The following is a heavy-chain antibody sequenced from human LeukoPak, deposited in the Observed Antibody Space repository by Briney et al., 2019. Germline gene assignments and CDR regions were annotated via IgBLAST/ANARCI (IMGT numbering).Heavy chain of an antibody. CDR1: GFTFSSYA. V-gene: IGHV3-23*01. D-gene: IGHD2-15*01. J-gene: IGHJ4*02. CDR2: ISGSGGST. CDR3: AKVPREGYCSGGSCYVFYFDH. Sequence: GGSLRLSCAASGFTFSSYAMSWVRQAPGKGLEWVSAISGSGGSTHYADSVKGRFTISRDNSKNTLYLQMNSLRAEDTAVYYCAKVPREGYCSGGSCYVFYFDHWGQGTLVTVSS.